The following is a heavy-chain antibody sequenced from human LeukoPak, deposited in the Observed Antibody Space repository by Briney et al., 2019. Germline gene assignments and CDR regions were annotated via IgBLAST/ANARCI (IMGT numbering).Heavy chain of an antibody. CDR1: GGSISSYY. V-gene: IGHV4-59*08. D-gene: IGHD3-9*01. CDR3: ARHGDYDILTGYDHNWFDP. CDR2: IYYSGST. J-gene: IGHJ5*02. Sequence: PSETLSLTCTVSGGSISSYYWSWIRQPPGKGLEWIGYIYYSGSTNYNPSLKSRVTISVDTSKNQFSLKLSSVTAADTAVYYCARHGDYDILTGYDHNWFDPWGQGTLVTVSS.